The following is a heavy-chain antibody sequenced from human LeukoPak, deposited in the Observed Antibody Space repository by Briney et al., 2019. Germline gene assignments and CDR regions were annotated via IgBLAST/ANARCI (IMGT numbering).Heavy chain of an antibody. CDR3: ARQGPLGYCSSPSCFPSFDY. D-gene: IGHD2-2*01. CDR1: GYNFTNYW. V-gene: IGHV5-51*01. Sequence: GESLKISCKGSGYNFTNYWIAWVRQMPGKGLEWMGIIYSGDSDTRYSPSFQGQVTISTDKSISTAYLQWSSLKASDTAIYYCARQGPLGYCSSPSCFPSFDYWGQGTLVTVSS. CDR2: IYSGDSDT. J-gene: IGHJ4*02.